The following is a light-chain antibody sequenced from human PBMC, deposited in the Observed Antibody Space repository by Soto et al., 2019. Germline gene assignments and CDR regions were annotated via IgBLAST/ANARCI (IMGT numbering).Light chain of an antibody. V-gene: IGKV3-20*01. CDR2: GAS. CDR1: QSVSSSY. J-gene: IGKJ1*01. Sequence: EIVLTQSPGTLSLSPGERATLSCRASQSVSSSYLAWYQQKPGQAPRLLIYGASSRATGIPDRFSGSGSGTDFTLTITSLQSEDSAVYFCQQYNNWPRTVGQGTKV. CDR3: QQYNNWPRT.